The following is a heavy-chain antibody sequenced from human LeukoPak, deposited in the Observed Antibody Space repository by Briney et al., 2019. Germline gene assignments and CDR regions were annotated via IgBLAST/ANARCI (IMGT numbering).Heavy chain of an antibody. J-gene: IGHJ5*02. Sequence: SQTLSLTCTVSGGSISSGDYYWSWIRQPPGKGLEWIGYIYCSGSTYYNPSLKSRVTISVDTSKNQFSLKLSSVTAADTAVYYCARTGVATIPNWFDPWGQGTLVTVSS. D-gene: IGHD5-12*01. CDR2: IYCSGST. V-gene: IGHV4-30-4*01. CDR3: ARTGVATIPNWFDP. CDR1: GGSISSGDYY.